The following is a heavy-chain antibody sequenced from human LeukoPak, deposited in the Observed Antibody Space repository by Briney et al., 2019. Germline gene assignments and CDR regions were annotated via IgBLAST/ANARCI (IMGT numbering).Heavy chain of an antibody. CDR3: ARGYSNWDY. Sequence: PSETLSLTCAVYGGSFSGYYWSWIRQPPGKGLEWIGEINHSGSTNYNPSLKSRVTISVDTSKNQFSLKLSSVTAVDTAVYYCARGYSNWDYWGQGTLVTVSS. J-gene: IGHJ4*02. CDR1: GGSFSGYY. V-gene: IGHV4-34*01. D-gene: IGHD4-11*01. CDR2: INHSGST.